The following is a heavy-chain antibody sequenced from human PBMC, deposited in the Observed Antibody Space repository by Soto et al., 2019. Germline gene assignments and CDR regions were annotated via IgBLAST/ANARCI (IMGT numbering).Heavy chain of an antibody. CDR3: ARGVYGGKIGYFDY. V-gene: IGHV3-53*01. Sequence: GGSLRLSCAASGFTVSSNYMSWVRQAPGKGLEWVSVIYSGGSTYYADSVKGRFTISRDNSKNTLYLQMNSLRAEDTAVYYCARGVYGGKIGYFDYWGQGTLVTVSS. CDR2: IYSGGST. D-gene: IGHD4-17*01. J-gene: IGHJ4*02. CDR1: GFTVSSNY.